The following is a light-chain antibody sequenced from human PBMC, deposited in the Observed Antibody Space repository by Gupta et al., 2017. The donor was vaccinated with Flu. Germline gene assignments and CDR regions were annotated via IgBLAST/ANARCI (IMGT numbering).Light chain of an antibody. J-gene: IGKJ1*01. CDR3: QQDNISRWT. V-gene: IGKV1-5*03. CDR2: KAS. CDR1: QSNNIW. Sequence: DIQMTQSPSTLSASVGDRVTITCRASQSNNIWLAWYQQKPGKAPKLLIYKASNLESGVPSTFSGSGSGTEFTLTISSLQPDDFATYYCQQDNISRWTFGQGTKLEIK.